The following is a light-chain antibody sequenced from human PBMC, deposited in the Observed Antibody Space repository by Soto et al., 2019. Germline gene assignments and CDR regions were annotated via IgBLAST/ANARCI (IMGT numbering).Light chain of an antibody. Sequence: DIQMTQSPSTLSASVGDRVTITCRASQSISSWLAWYQQKPGKAPKLLIYDASSLESGVPSRFSGSGSGTEFTLTISSLQPDDFATYECQQYNSYLYTFGQGTKLEIK. CDR2: DAS. CDR3: QQYNSYLYT. CDR1: QSISSW. J-gene: IGKJ2*01. V-gene: IGKV1-5*01.